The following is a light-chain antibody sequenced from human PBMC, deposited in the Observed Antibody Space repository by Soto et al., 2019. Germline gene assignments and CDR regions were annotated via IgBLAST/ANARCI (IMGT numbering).Light chain of an antibody. CDR3: AAWDDSLNGWV. Sequence: QSVLTQPPSASGTPGQRVTISCSGSTSNIGSHAVNWYQQFPGTAPKLLIYSSSERPSGVPDRFSGSKSGTSASLAISGLQSEDEADYYCAAWDDSLNGWVFGGGTKLTVL. J-gene: IGLJ3*02. CDR2: SSS. CDR1: TSNIGSHA. V-gene: IGLV1-44*01.